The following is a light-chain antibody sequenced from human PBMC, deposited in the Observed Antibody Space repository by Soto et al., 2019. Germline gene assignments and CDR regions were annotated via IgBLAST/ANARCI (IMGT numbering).Light chain of an antibody. V-gene: IGKV3-20*01. CDR3: QQYEAVVT. CDR2: GAS. CDR1: QSLTNNY. J-gene: IGKJ1*01. Sequence: EIVLTQSPGTLSLSPGERATLSCRASQSLTNNYFAWYQQKPGRALRLLIDGASTGATGIPDRSSGSGSGTDFTLTISRLEPEDVAVYYCQQYEAVVTFGQGTKVDIK.